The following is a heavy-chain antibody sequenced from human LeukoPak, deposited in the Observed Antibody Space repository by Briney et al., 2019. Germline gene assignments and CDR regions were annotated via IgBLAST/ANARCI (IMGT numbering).Heavy chain of an antibody. CDR3: ATVAGIGPYYYYYYGMDV. V-gene: IGHV4-39*07. D-gene: IGHD6-19*01. CDR2: INHSGST. Sequence: SETLSLTCTVSGGSISSSSHYWSWIRQPPGKGLEWIGEINHSGSTNYNPSLKSRVTISVDTSKNQFSLKLSSVTAADTAVYYCATVAGIGPYYYYYYGMDVWGQGTTVTVSS. CDR1: GGSISSSSHY. J-gene: IGHJ6*02.